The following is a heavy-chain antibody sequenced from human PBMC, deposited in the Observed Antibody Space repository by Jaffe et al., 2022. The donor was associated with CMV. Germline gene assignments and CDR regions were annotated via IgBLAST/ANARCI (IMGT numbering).Heavy chain of an antibody. CDR3: ARDGSAPPSLDY. J-gene: IGHJ4*02. D-gene: IGHD1-26*01. CDR2: ISSSSSYI. Sequence: EVQLVESGGGLVKPGGSLRLSCAASGFTFSSYSMNWVRQAPGKGLEWVSSISSSSSYIYYADSVKGRFTISRDNAKNSLYLQMNSLRAEDTAVYYCARDGSAPPSLDYWGQGTLVTVSS. CDR1: GFTFSSYS. V-gene: IGHV3-21*01.